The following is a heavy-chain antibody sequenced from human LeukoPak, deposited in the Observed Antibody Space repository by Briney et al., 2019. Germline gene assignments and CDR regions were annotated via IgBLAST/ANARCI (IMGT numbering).Heavy chain of an antibody. D-gene: IGHD6-6*01. J-gene: IGHJ4*02. CDR3: TRDRGWYSSSSGDY. V-gene: IGHV3-49*04. Sequence: GGSLRLSCTASGFTFGDYAMSWVRQAPGKGLEWVSFIRSKTYGGTTEYAASVKGRFTISRDDSKSIAYLQMNSLKTEDTAVYYCTRDRGWYSSSSGDYWGQGTLVTVSS. CDR1: GFTFGDYA. CDR2: IRSKTYGGTT.